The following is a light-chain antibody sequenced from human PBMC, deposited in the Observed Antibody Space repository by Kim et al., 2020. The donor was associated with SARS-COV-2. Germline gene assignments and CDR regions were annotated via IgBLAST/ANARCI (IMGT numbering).Light chain of an antibody. CDR1: QSVSSH. V-gene: IGKV3-11*01. CDR2: DAS. CDR3: QHRSNWPLT. Sequence: EIVLTQSPATLSLSPGERATLSCRASQSVSSHLAWYQQKPGQAPSLLIYDASNRATGIPARFSGSGSGTDFTLTISSLEPEDFAVYYCQHRSNWPLTFGGGTKVDIK. J-gene: IGKJ4*01.